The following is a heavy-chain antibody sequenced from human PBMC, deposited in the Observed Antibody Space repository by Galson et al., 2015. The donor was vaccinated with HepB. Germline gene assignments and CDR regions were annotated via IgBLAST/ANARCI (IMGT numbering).Heavy chain of an antibody. Sequence: SLRLSCAASGFTFSGSAMHWVRQASGKGLEWVGRIRSKANSYATAYAASVKGRFTISRDDSKNTAYPQMNSLRTEDTAVYYCTRQSGSYFDAFDIWGQGTMVTVSS. D-gene: IGHD1-26*01. CDR2: IRSKANSYAT. CDR1: GFTFSGSA. J-gene: IGHJ3*02. CDR3: TRQSGSYFDAFDI. V-gene: IGHV3-73*01.